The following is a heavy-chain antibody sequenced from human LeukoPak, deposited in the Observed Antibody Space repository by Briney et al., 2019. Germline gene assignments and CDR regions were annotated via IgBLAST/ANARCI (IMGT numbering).Heavy chain of an antibody. Sequence: ASVKVSCKASGYTFTSYDINWVRQATGQGLEWMGWINPNSGGTNYAQKFQGRVTMTRDTSISTAYMELSRLRSDDTAVYYCARTSSSWSYFDYWGQGTLVTVSS. CDR3: ARTSSSWSYFDY. V-gene: IGHV1-2*02. D-gene: IGHD6-13*01. CDR2: INPNSGGT. J-gene: IGHJ4*02. CDR1: GYTFTSYD.